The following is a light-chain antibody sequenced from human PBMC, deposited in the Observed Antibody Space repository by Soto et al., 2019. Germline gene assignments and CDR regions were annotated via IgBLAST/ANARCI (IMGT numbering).Light chain of an antibody. V-gene: IGKV3-20*01. CDR2: GVS. Sequence: EIVLTHSPGTLSFSPGERATLYFRSSQTVNANFLAWYQQKPGQAPRLLIYGVSNRAPGIPDRFSGSGSGTDITLTISRLEPEDFAVYYCHQSGDSPTFGQGTKVDIK. CDR1: QTVNANF. J-gene: IGKJ1*01. CDR3: HQSGDSPT.